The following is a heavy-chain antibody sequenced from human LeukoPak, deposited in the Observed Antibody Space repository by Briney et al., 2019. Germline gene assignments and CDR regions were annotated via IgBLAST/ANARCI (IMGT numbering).Heavy chain of an antibody. D-gene: IGHD2-2*01. CDR2: IYYSGST. Sequence: SETLSLTCTVSGGSISSYYWSWIRQPPGKGLEWIGYIYYSGSTNYNPSLKSRVTISVDTSKNQFSLKLSSVTAADTAVYYCARFSSTSYYFDYWGQGTLVTVSS. J-gene: IGHJ4*02. CDR1: GGSISSYY. CDR3: ARFSSTSYYFDY. V-gene: IGHV4-59*01.